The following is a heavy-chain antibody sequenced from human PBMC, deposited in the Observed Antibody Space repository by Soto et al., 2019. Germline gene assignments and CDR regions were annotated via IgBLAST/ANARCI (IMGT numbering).Heavy chain of an antibody. V-gene: IGHV4-30-4*01. CDR2: IYYSGST. J-gene: IGHJ4*02. CDR3: ARWWFGEFFDY. D-gene: IGHD3-10*01. CDR1: GGSISSGDYY. Sequence: QVQLQESGPGLVKPSQTLSLTCTVSGGSISSGDYYWSWIRQPPGKGLEWIGYIYYSGSTYYNPSLKCRVTISVDASKNQFSLKLSAVTAAATAVYYCARWWFGEFFDYWGQGTLVTVSS.